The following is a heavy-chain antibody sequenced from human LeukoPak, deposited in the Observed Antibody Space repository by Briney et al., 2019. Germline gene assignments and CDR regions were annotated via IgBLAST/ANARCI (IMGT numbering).Heavy chain of an antibody. CDR2: INHSGST. V-gene: IGHV4-34*09. CDR1: GGSFSGYY. Sequence: PSETLSLTCAVYGGSFSGYYWSWIRQPPGKGLEWIGEINHSGSTNYNPSLKSRVTISVDTSKNQFSLKLSSVTAADTAVYYCARVVNPYYDSSGYYYYFDYWGQGTLVTVSS. J-gene: IGHJ4*02. CDR3: ARVVNPYYDSSGYYYYFDY. D-gene: IGHD3-22*01.